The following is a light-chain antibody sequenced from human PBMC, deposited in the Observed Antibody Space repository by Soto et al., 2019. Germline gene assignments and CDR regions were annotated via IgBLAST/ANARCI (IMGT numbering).Light chain of an antibody. Sequence: DIQMTQSPSSVSASVGDRVTITCRASQVISSWLVWYQQKPGKAPKLLIYKASTLQSGVPSRFSGSASGTEFTLTISSLQPEDFATYYCQQANSFPFTFGGGTEVEIK. V-gene: IGKV1-12*01. J-gene: IGKJ4*01. CDR3: QQANSFPFT. CDR1: QVISSW. CDR2: KAS.